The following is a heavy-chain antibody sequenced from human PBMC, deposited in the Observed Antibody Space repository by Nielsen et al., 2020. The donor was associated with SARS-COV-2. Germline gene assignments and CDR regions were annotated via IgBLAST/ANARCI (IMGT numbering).Heavy chain of an antibody. J-gene: IGHJ3*02. CDR2: IYYSGST. D-gene: IGHD5-12*01. CDR3: ARTGILWRSHRDSRRGFFDI. Sequence: SETLSLTCTVSGGSISSGDYYWSWIRQPPGKGLEWIGYIYYSGSTYYNPSLKSRVTISVDTSKNQFSLKLSSVTAADTAVYYCARTGILWRSHRDSRRGFFDIWGQGTMVTVSS. CDR1: GGSISSGDYY. V-gene: IGHV4-30-4*01.